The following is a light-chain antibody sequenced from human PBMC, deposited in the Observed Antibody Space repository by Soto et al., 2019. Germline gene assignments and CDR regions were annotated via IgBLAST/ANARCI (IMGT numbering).Light chain of an antibody. CDR3: QAYDSSLSVWV. CDR2: GNS. V-gene: IGLV1-40*01. CDR1: SSNIGAGYD. Sequence: QSVLTQPPSVSGAPGQRVTLSCTWSSSNIGAGYDVHWYQQLPGTAPKLLIYGNSNRPSGVPDRFSGSKSGTSASLAITGLQAEDEADYCCQAYDSSLSVWVFGGGTKLTVL. J-gene: IGLJ3*02.